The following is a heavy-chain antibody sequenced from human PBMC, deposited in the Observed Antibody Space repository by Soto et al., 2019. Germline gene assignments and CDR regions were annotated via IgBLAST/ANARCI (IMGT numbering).Heavy chain of an antibody. D-gene: IGHD2-21*02. CDR3: ARHLSDAYCGGDCYFDY. V-gene: IGHV4-39*01. Sequence: SETLSLTCTVSGGSISSGSYYWGWIRQPPGKGLEWIGSIYYSGSTYYNPSLKSRVTISVDTSKNQFSLKLSSVTAADTAVYYCARHLSDAYCGGDCYFDYWGQGTLVTVS. CDR2: IYYSGST. J-gene: IGHJ4*02. CDR1: GGSISSGSYY.